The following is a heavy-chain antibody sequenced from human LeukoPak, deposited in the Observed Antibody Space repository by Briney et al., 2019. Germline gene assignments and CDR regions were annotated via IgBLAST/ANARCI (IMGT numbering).Heavy chain of an antibody. CDR1: GYTFTSYG. CDR2: ISAYNGNT. Sequence: ASVKVSCKASGYTFTSYGISWVRQAPGQGLEWMGWISAYNGNTNYAQKLQGRVTMTTDTSTSTAYMELRSLRSDDTAVYYCARDFRQTGYYDLIDYWGQGTLVTVSS. CDR3: ARDFRQTGYYDLIDY. V-gene: IGHV1-18*01. D-gene: IGHD3-9*01. J-gene: IGHJ4*02.